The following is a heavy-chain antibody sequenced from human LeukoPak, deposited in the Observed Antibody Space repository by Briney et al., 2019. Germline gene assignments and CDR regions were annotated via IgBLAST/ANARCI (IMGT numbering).Heavy chain of an antibody. CDR1: GDSVSRNSAS. CDR2: TYYRSKWYN. Sequence: SQTLSLTCAISGDSVSRNSASWNWIRQSPSRGREWLVGTYYRSKWYNDYGVSVKSRITVNQDTSENQFSLQLNSVTPDDTAVYYCTRGGSGMTVALFDNWGQGTLVTVSS. V-gene: IGHV6-1*01. J-gene: IGHJ4*02. D-gene: IGHD4/OR15-4a*01. CDR3: TRGGSGMTVALFDN.